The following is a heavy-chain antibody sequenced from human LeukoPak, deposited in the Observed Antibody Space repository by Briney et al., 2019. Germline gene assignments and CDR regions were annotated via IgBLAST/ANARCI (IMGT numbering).Heavy chain of an antibody. D-gene: IGHD4-23*01. J-gene: IGHJ4*02. CDR3: ARGAHKRDDYGGFFDY. CDR2: INSDGGTT. V-gene: IGHV3-74*01. CDR1: GFTFGTYW. Sequence: GGSLRLSCGASGFTFGTYWMHWVRQAPGKGLVWVSGINSDGGTTTYADSVKGRFTITRDNSKNTLYLQMNGLRTEDTAVYYCARGAHKRDDYGGFFDYWGQGTLVTVSS.